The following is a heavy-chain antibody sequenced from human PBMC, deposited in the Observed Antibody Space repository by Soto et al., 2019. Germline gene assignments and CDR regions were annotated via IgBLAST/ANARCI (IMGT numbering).Heavy chain of an antibody. D-gene: IGHD1-26*01. Sequence: GGSLRLCCAASGFTFSSYAMHWVRQAPGKGLEWVAVISYDGSNKYYADSVKGRFTISRDNSKNTLYLQMNSLRAEDTAVYYCARGTRVGASYFDYWGQGILVTVSS. CDR3: ARGTRVGASYFDY. CDR1: GFTFSSYA. CDR2: ISYDGSNK. V-gene: IGHV3-30-3*01. J-gene: IGHJ4*02.